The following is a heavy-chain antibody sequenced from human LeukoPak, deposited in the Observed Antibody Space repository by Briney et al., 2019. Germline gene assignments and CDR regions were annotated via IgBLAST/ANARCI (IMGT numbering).Heavy chain of an antibody. CDR1: GFTFSSYG. J-gene: IGHJ4*02. Sequence: QTGGSLRLSCAASGFTFSSYGMHWVRQAPGKGLEWVAFIRYDGSNKYYADSVKGRFTISRDNSKNTLYLQMNSLRAEDTAVYYCAKEGDSSSGSYSRDFDYWGQGTLVTVSS. D-gene: IGHD1-26*01. CDR2: IRYDGSNK. V-gene: IGHV3-30*02. CDR3: AKEGDSSSGSYSRDFDY.